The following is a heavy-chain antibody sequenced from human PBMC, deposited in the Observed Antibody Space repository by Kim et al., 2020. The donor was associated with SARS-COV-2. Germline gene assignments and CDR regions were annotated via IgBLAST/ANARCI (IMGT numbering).Heavy chain of an antibody. V-gene: IGHV1-2*02. CDR1: GYTFTGYY. D-gene: IGHD1-7*01. J-gene: IGHJ5*02. CDR3: AREGAWNYEFDP. Sequence: ASVKVSCKASGYTFTGYYMHWVRQAPGQGLEWMGWINPNSGGTNYARKFQGRVTMTRDTSISTAYMELSRLRSDDTAVYYCAREGAWNYEFDPWGQGTLVTVSS. CDR2: INPNSGGT.